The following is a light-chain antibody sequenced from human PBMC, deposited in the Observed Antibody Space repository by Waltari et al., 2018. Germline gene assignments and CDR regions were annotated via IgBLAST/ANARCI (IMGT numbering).Light chain of an antibody. V-gene: IGLV1-40*01. J-gene: IGLJ2*01. CDR2: GNG. CDR1: SSNLGEGYD. CDR3: QSYDNTSGSI. Sequence: QSGLTQPPSVSGAPGQRVTISCPGSSSNLGEGYDVHWYQLFPGTAPKLLIYGNGNRPSGVPDRFSGSKSGTSASLAITGLQAEDEADYYCQSYDNTSGSIFGGGTKLTVL.